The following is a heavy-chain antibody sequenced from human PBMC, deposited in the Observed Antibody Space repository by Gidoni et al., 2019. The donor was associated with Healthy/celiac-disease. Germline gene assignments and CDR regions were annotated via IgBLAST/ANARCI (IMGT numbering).Heavy chain of an antibody. CDR3: AKDKRALITMIVN. CDR1: GFTFDDYA. Sequence: EVQLVESGGGLVQPGRSLRLSCAASGFTFDDYAMHWVRQAPGKGLEWVSGISWNSGSIGYADSVKGRFTISRDNAKNSLYLQMNSLRAEDTALYYCAKDKRALITMIVNWGQGTLVTVSS. V-gene: IGHV3-9*01. D-gene: IGHD3-22*01. CDR2: ISWNSGSI. J-gene: IGHJ4*02.